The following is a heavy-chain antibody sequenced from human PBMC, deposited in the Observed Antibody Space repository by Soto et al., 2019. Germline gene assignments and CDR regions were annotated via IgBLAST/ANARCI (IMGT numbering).Heavy chain of an antibody. CDR1: GFTFSNAW. CDR3: TTGGWELMFRAY. CDR2: IKSKTDGGTT. D-gene: IGHD1-26*01. J-gene: IGHJ4*02. V-gene: IGHV3-15*07. Sequence: EVQLVESGGGLVKPGGSLRLSCAASGFTFSNAWMNWVRQAPGKGLEWVGRIKSKTDGGTTDYAAPVKGRFTISRDDSKNPLYLQMNSLKTADTVVYYCTTGGWELMFRAYWGQGTLVTVSS.